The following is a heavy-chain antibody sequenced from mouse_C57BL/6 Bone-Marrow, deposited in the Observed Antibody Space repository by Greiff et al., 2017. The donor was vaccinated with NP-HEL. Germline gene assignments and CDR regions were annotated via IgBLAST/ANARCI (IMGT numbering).Heavy chain of an antibody. Sequence: QIQLQQSGAELAMPGASVKLSCKASGYTFTSYWMHWVKQRPGQGLEWIGEIDPSDSYTNYNQKFKGKSTLTVDKSSSTAYMQLSSLTSEDSAVYYCAREGGTTVVATRAMDYWGQGTSVTVSS. D-gene: IGHD1-1*01. CDR2: IDPSDSYT. J-gene: IGHJ4*01. CDR3: AREGGTTVVATRAMDY. CDR1: GYTFTSYW. V-gene: IGHV1-69*01.